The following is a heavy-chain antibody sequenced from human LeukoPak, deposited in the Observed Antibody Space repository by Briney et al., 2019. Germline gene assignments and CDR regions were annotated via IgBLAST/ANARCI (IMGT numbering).Heavy chain of an antibody. Sequence: GGSLRLSCAASGFTFSSYGMHWVRQAPGKGLEWVAFIRYDGSNKYYADSVKGRFTISRDNSKNTLYLQVNSLRAEDTAVYYCAKDRNRELWFGESFDYWGQGTLVTVSS. J-gene: IGHJ4*02. V-gene: IGHV3-30*02. CDR2: IRYDGSNK. CDR3: AKDRNRELWFGESFDY. D-gene: IGHD3-10*01. CDR1: GFTFSSYG.